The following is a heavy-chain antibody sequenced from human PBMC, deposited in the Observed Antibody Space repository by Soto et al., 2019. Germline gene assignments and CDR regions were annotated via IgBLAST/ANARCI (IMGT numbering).Heavy chain of an antibody. CDR2: ISHDASGK. D-gene: IGHD5-18*01. Sequence: QVQVVESGGGVVQPGRSLRLSCIVSGVSVRGYAMEWVRQVPGKGLEWVSAISHDASGKYYADSVKGRFTISRDNSKNTVYLEMNRLRPEDTSVYYCSRVGRGYSLGGGMDVWGQGTTVTVSS. CDR1: GVSVRGYA. V-gene: IGHV3-30-3*01. CDR3: SRVGRGYSLGGGMDV. J-gene: IGHJ6*02.